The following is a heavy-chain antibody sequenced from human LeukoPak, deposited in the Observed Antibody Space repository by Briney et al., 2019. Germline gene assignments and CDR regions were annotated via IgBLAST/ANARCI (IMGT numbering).Heavy chain of an antibody. CDR3: ATWSAVGIVVVPAAILEWGAFDI. Sequence: GASVKVSCKVSGYTLTELSMHWVRQAPGKGLEWMGGFDPEDGATIYAQKFQGRVTMTEDTSTDTAYMELSSLRSEDTAVYYCATWSAVGIVVVPAAILEWGAFDIWGQGTMVIVSS. D-gene: IGHD2-2*02. CDR1: GYTLTELS. CDR2: FDPEDGAT. V-gene: IGHV1-24*01. J-gene: IGHJ3*02.